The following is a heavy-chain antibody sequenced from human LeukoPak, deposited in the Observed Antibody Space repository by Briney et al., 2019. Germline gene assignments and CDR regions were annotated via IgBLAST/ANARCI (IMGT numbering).Heavy chain of an antibody. CDR2: ISSSGSTI. D-gene: IGHD3-22*01. CDR1: GFTFSSYE. J-gene: IGHJ6*02. V-gene: IGHV3-48*03. CDR3: AREPYYYDSSGYYQDYYYYGMDV. Sequence: GGSLRLSCAASGFTFSSYEMNWVRQAPGKGLEWVSYISSSGSTIYYADSVKGRFTISRDNAKNSLYLQMNSLRAEDTAVYYCAREPYYYDSSGYYQDYYYYGMDVWGQGTTVTVSS.